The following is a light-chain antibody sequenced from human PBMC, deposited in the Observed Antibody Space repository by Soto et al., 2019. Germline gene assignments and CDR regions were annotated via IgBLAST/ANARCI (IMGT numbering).Light chain of an antibody. CDR3: QQYGTSFFT. CDR2: GAS. V-gene: IGKV3-20*01. J-gene: IGKJ4*01. Sequence: EIVLTQSPGTLSLSPGERATISCRASQSVPSGYVAWFQQKSGQAPRLLIYGASTRATGIPERFGGSGSGTDFTLTISRLEPEDFAVYFCQQYGTSFFTFGGGTKVDIK. CDR1: QSVPSGY.